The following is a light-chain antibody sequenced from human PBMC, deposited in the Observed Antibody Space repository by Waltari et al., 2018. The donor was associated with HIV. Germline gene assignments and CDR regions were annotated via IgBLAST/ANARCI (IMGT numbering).Light chain of an antibody. CDR3: ATWDDTLSGPV. J-gene: IGLJ3*02. CDR2: SNN. CDR1: ISNIGSNS. Sequence: QSVLTQPTSASGTPGQKITISCSGNISNIGSNSVNWYQQFSGAAPKLLIFSNNQHPSRVPARFAGSKSGSAASLAISGLPSDDEAIYHCATWDDTLSGPVFGGGTKLTVL. V-gene: IGLV1-44*01.